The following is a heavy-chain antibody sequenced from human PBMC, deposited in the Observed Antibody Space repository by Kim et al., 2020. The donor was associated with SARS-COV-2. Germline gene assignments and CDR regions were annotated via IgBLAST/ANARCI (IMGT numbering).Heavy chain of an antibody. J-gene: IGHJ6*02. Sequence: GGSLRLSCAASGFTFSSYSMNWVRQAPGKGLEWVSSISSSSSYIYYADSVKGRFTISRDNAKNSLYLQMNSLRAEDTAVYYCARDHGGSGWYPMVYYYYGMDVWGQGTTVTVPS. D-gene: IGHD6-19*01. CDR1: GFTFSSYS. V-gene: IGHV3-21*01. CDR2: ISSSSSYI. CDR3: ARDHGGSGWYPMVYYYYGMDV.